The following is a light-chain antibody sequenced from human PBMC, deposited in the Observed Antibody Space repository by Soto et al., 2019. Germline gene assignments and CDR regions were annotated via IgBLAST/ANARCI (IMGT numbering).Light chain of an antibody. J-gene: IGLJ2*01. V-gene: IGLV1-40*01. Sequence: QSVLTQPPSVSGAPGQRVTISCTGSSSNIGAGYDVHWYQQRPGTAPKLLIYGNNNRPSGVPDRFSGSKSGTSASLAITGLQAEDEADYYCQSYDSSLSVVFGGGTQLTVL. CDR2: GNN. CDR1: SSNIGAGYD. CDR3: QSYDSSLSVV.